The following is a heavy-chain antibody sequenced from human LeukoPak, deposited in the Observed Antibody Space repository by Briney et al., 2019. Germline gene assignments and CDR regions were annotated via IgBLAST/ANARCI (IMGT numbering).Heavy chain of an antibody. Sequence: GGSLRLSCAAPGLTLSSYGIQWVRQAPGKGLGWVAFIRYDGSNKYYADCVKGRFTISRDNSKNTLYLQMNSLRAEDTAVYCCARERGYSGYDLAYWGQGTLVTVSS. CDR1: GLTLSSYG. CDR3: ARERGYSGYDLAY. V-gene: IGHV3-30*02. CDR2: IRYDGSNK. J-gene: IGHJ4*02. D-gene: IGHD5-12*01.